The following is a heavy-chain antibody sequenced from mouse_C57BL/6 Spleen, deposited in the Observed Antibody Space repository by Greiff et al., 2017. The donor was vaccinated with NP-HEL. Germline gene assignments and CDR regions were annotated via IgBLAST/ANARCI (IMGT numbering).Heavy chain of an antibody. CDR1: GFSLTSYG. J-gene: IGHJ4*01. CDR2: IWSDGST. D-gene: IGHD3-2*02. V-gene: IGHV2-6-1*01. Sequence: QVQLKESGPGLVAPSQSLSITCTVSGFSLTSYGVHWVRQPPGKGLEWLVVIWSDGSTTYNSALKSRLSISKDNSKSQVFLKMNSLQTDDTAMYYCARHGQLRPSYAMDYWGQGTSVTVSS. CDR3: ARHGQLRPSYAMDY.